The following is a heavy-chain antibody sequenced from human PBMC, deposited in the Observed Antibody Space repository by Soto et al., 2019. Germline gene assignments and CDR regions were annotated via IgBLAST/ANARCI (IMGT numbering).Heavy chain of an antibody. CDR2: INPKFGDT. V-gene: IGHV1-2*02. D-gene: IGHD3-10*01. Sequence: QVQLVQSGAEVKEPGDSVRVSCEASGYTFTSYYIHWVRQAPGQGLEWMGWINPKFGDTTYAQDFQGRVSMTRDMSISTVYMELSRPTSDDTAINYCARNMDYYYGPGSGNGHGFWGQGTTVTVFS. CDR3: ARNMDYYYGPGSGNGHGF. CDR1: GYTFTSYY. J-gene: IGHJ6*02.